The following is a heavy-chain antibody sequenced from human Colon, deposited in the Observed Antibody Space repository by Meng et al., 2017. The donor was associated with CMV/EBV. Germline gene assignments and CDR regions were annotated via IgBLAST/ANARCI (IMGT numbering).Heavy chain of an antibody. CDR3: ARNRLECGGDCYFADS. V-gene: IGHV3-53*01. CDR2: IYDTGTR. CDR1: GFSVSRNY. D-gene: IGHD2-21*02. J-gene: IGHJ4*02. Sequence: GGSLRLSSAASGFSVSRNYVSWVRQGPGKGLEWLSVIYDTGTRYYADSVKGRFTVSRDESTNTVFLQMNNLRAEDTAVYYCARNRLECGGDCYFADSWGQGTLVTVSS.